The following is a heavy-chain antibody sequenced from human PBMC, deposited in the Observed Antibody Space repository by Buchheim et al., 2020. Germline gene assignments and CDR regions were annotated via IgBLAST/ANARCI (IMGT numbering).Heavy chain of an antibody. V-gene: IGHV3-48*03. CDR2: ISSSGSTI. D-gene: IGHD3-10*01. J-gene: IGHJ5*02. CDR1: GFTFSSYE. Sequence: EVQLVESGGGLVQPGGSLRLSCAASGFTFSSYEMNWVRQAPGKGLEWVSYISSSGSTIYSADSVKGRFTISRDNAKNSLYLQMNSLRAEDTAVYYCARDQRYYGSGRYWFDPWGQGTL. CDR3: ARDQRYYGSGRYWFDP.